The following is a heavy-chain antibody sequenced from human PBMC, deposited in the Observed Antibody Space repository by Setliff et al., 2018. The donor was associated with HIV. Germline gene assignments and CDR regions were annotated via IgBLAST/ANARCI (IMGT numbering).Heavy chain of an antibody. J-gene: IGHJ6*02. CDR1: GGSVGSSSYY. D-gene: IGHD3-10*01. Sequence: TLSLTCTVPGGSVGSSSYYWAWSRQPPGKGLELIGEINDNGSTNYNPSLKSRVTISVDTSKNQFSLKLSSVTAADTAVYYCAGVRGRYYYHYAMDVWGQGTTVTVSS. CDR3: AGVRGRYYYHYAMDV. V-gene: IGHV4-39*07. CDR2: INDNGST.